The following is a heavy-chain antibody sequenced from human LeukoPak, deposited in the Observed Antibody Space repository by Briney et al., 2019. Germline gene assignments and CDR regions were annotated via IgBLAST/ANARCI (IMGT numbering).Heavy chain of an antibody. CDR3: VRDTYSSNGGYNGMDV. CDR1: GFTFSSYW. D-gene: IGHD6-13*01. Sequence: PGGSLRLSCAASGFTFSSYWMHWVRQAPGKGLVWVSRINTDGSSTSYADSVKGRFTISRDNAKNTLSLQMNSLRAEDTAVYYCVRDTYSSNGGYNGMDVWGQGTTVTVSS. V-gene: IGHV3-74*01. J-gene: IGHJ6*02. CDR2: INTDGSST.